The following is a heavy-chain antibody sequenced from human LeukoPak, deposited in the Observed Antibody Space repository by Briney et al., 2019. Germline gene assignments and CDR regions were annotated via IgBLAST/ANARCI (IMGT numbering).Heavy chain of an antibody. CDR1: GGPISRDY. CDR3: ARHGVNSSSSFYYDMDV. V-gene: IGHV4-59*08. Sequence: SEPLSRTCSVSGGPISRDYWSWIRQPPGKGLDWIGYIYYSGSTNYSPSLKSRVTISVDTSKNQVSLRLTSVTAADTAVYYCARHGVNSSSSFYYDMDVWGQGTTVTVSS. D-gene: IGHD6-6*01. J-gene: IGHJ6*02. CDR2: IYYSGST.